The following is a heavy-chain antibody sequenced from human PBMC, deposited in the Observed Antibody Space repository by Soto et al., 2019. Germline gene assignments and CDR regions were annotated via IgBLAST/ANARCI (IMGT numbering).Heavy chain of an antibody. CDR1: GFTFSSYA. Sequence: GGSLRLSCAASGFTFSSYAMSWVRQAPGKGLEWVSAISGSGGSTYYADSVKGRFTISRDNSKNTLYLQMNSLRAEVTAVYYCAKYEYSSSSYYYYYGMDVWGQGTTVTVSS. CDR3: AKYEYSSSSYYYYYGMDV. V-gene: IGHV3-23*01. J-gene: IGHJ6*02. CDR2: ISGSGGST. D-gene: IGHD6-6*01.